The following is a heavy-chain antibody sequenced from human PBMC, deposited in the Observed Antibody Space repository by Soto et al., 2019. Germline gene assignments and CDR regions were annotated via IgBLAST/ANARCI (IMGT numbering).Heavy chain of an antibody. V-gene: IGHV5-51*01. CDR3: ARRGGGYGGYYYNYGLDV. CDR2: IYPGDSNI. CDR1: GYTFTDYW. D-gene: IGHD5-12*01. Sequence: ESLKISCKGSGYTFTDYWIGWVRQMPGKGLEWMGIIYPGDSNIRYSTSFQGQVTISVDKSISTAYLQWSSLMASDTAMYYCARRGGGYGGYYYNYGLDVWGQGTTVTVSS. J-gene: IGHJ6*01.